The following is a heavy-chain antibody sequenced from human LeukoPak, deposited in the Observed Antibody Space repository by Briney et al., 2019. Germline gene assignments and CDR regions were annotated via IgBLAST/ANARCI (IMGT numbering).Heavy chain of an antibody. J-gene: IGHJ6*03. CDR1: NYSISNSLY. Sequence: SETPSLTCSGSNYSISNSLYWGWLRQPPGKGLEWIGSIYRSGSTFYNPSLKSRVTISLDTSKNQFSLKLSSVTAADTAVYYCARGSTVTTEYYYMDVWGKGTTVTVSS. D-gene: IGHD4-17*01. CDR2: IYRSGST. V-gene: IGHV4-38-2*02. CDR3: ARGSTVTTEYYYMDV.